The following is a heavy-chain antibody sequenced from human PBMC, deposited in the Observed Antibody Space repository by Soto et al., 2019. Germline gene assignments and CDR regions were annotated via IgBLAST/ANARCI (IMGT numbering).Heavy chain of an antibody. D-gene: IGHD2-15*01. CDR1: GDRVSSNRGA. V-gene: IGHV6-1*01. CDR2: TYYRSKWYN. J-gene: IGHJ6*02. CDR3: ARERGYCSGGSCTRRRNYYYYGMDV. Sequence: PSEALSLTCASSGDRVSSNRGAWNWIRQSPPRGLEWLGRTYYRSKWYNDYAVSVKSRITINPDTSKNQFSLQLNSVTPEDTAVYYCARERGYCSGGSCTRRRNYYYYGMDVWGQGTTVPVSS.